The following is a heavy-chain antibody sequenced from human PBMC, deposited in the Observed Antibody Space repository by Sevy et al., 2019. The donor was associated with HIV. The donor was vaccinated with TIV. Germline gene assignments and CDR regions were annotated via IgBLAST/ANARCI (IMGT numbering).Heavy chain of an antibody. D-gene: IGHD6-13*01. V-gene: IGHV3-30*04. J-gene: IGHJ6*02. CDR2: LSYDGKNQ. Sequence: GGSLRLSCAASGFIFSDYAMDWVRQAPGKGLEWVSILSYDGKNQFYADSVTGRFTISRDNSRNRLYLQMNSLRAEDTAVYYCAGDPHHRFSSNWFRHYGMDVWGLGTTVTVSS. CDR1: GFIFSDYA. CDR3: AGDPHHRFSSNWFRHYGMDV.